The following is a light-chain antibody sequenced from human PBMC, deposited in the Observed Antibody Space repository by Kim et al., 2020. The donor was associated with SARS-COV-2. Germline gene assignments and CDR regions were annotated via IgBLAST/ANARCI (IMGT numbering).Light chain of an antibody. J-gene: IGKJ4*01. CDR2: DAS. CDR3: QQHCNWPLT. V-gene: IGKV3-11*01. CDR1: QSVSRY. Sequence: EIVLTQSPATLSLCPGERATLSCRASQSVSRYLAWYQQKPGQAPRLLIYDASNRATGIPDRFSGSGSGTDFTLTISSLEPEDFAVYYCQQHCNWPLTFGGGTKVDIK.